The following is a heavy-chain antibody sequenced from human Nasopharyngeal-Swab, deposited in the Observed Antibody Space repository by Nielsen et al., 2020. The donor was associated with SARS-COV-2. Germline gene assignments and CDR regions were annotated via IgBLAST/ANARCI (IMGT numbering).Heavy chain of an antibody. CDR3: ATRAVADDAFDI. J-gene: IGHJ3*02. D-gene: IGHD6-19*01. Sequence: GESLKISCAASGFTVSSNCMSWVRQAPGKGLEWVSVIYSGGSTYYADSVKGRFTISRDNSKNTLYLQMNSLRAEDTAVYYCATRAVADDAFDIWGQGTMVTVSS. CDR2: IYSGGST. V-gene: IGHV3-53*01. CDR1: GFTVSSNC.